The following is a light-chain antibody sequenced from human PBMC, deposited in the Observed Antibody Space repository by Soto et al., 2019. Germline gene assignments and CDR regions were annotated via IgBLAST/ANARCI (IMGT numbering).Light chain of an antibody. CDR2: RAS. CDR1: QSVSSAL. V-gene: IGKV3-20*01. Sequence: EIVLTQSPDTLSLSPGERATLSCRASQSVSSALLAWYQQKPGQAPRLLIYRASTRATGIPDRFTGSGSGTDFSLTISRLEPEDFAVYYCHHYECSPRTFGVGTKVEIK. CDR3: HHYECSPRT. J-gene: IGKJ4*01.